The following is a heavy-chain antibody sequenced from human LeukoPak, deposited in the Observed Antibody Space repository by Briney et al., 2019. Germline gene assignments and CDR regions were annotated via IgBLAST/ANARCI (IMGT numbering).Heavy chain of an antibody. CDR2: IIPIFGTA. CDR1: GGTFSSYA. D-gene: IGHD5-18*01. Sequence: SVKVSCKASGGTFSSYAISWVRQAPGQGLEWMGRIIPIFGTANYAQKFQGRVTITTDESTGTAYMELSSLRSEDTAVYYCATGRGYSYVNWGQGTLVTVSS. J-gene: IGHJ4*02. CDR3: ATGRGYSYVN. V-gene: IGHV1-69*05.